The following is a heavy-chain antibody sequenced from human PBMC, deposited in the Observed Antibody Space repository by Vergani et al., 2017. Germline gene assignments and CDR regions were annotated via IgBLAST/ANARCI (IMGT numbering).Heavy chain of an antibody. CDR1: GYTFTSYY. J-gene: IGHJ5*02. Sequence: QVQLVQSGAEVKKPGASVKVSCKASGYTFTSYYMHWVRQAPGQGLEGMGIINPSGGSTSYAQKFQSRVTMTRDTSTSTVYMELSSLRSEDTAVYYCAREYGRGWFDPWGQGTLVTVSS. CDR2: INPSGGST. D-gene: IGHD3-10*01. V-gene: IGHV1-46*01. CDR3: AREYGRGWFDP.